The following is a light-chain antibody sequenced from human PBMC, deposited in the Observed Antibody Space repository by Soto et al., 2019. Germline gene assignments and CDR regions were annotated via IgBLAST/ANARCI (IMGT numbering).Light chain of an antibody. J-gene: IGKJ1*01. Sequence: EIVMAQSPATLSVSPGERATLSCTASQSVSNKLAWYQQKPGQAPRLLIYGASTRATGIPARFSGSGSGTEFTRTISSLQSEDFAVYYCQQYNEWPRTFGQGTKVEIK. CDR2: GAS. CDR3: QQYNEWPRT. V-gene: IGKV3-15*01. CDR1: QSVSNK.